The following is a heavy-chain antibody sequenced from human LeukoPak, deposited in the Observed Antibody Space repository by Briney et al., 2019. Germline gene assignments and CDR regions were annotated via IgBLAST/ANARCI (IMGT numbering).Heavy chain of an antibody. CDR3: ARAAAAGPFASFDY. CDR2: INPIGGST. Sequence: ASVKVSCKASGYTFTSYYMHWVRQAPGQGLEWMGIINPIGGSTSYAQKFQGRVTITTDESTSTAYMELSSLRSEDTAVYYCARAAAAGPFASFDYWGQGTLVTVSS. V-gene: IGHV1-46*01. D-gene: IGHD6-13*01. J-gene: IGHJ4*02. CDR1: GYTFTSYY.